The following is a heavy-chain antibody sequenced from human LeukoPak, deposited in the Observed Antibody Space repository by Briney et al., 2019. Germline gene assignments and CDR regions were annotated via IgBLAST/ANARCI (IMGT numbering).Heavy chain of an antibody. V-gene: IGHV4-39*01. D-gene: IGHD3-22*01. CDR1: GGSISSSSYY. CDR3: ARGARTYYYDSSGYLTY. Sequence: SETLSLTCTVSGGSISSSSYYWGWIRQPPGKGLEWIGSIYYSGSTYYNPPLKSRVTISVDTSKNQFSLKLSSVTAADTAVYYCARGARTYYYDSSGYLTYWGQGTLVTVSS. J-gene: IGHJ4*02. CDR2: IYYSGST.